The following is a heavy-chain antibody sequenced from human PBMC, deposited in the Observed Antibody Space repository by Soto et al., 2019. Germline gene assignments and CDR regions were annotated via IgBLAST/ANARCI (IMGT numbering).Heavy chain of an antibody. Sequence: PGGSLRLSCAASGFTFSSYGMHWVRQAPGKGLEWVAVISYDGSNKYYADSVKGRFTISRDNSKNTLYLQMNSLRAEDTAVYYCAKDRDSYYYYMDVWGKGTTVTVSS. D-gene: IGHD3-10*01. J-gene: IGHJ6*03. CDR1: GFTFSSYG. V-gene: IGHV3-30*18. CDR3: AKDRDSYYYYMDV. CDR2: ISYDGSNK.